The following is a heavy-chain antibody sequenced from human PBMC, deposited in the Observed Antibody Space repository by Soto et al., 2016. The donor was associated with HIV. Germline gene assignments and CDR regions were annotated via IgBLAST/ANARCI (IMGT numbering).Heavy chain of an antibody. V-gene: IGHV4-34*02. CDR3: ARRFDYYDSSTYYYERAFDI. CDR1: GGSFSDYY. Sequence: QVQLQQWGAGLLKPSETLSLTCAVYGGSFSDYYWSWIRQPPEKGLEWIGEINPSGSAKHNPSLKSRLSISVDTSKNQVSLKLSSVTAADTAVYYCARRFDYYDSSTYYYERAFDIWGQGTMVTSLQ. CDR2: INPSGSA. D-gene: IGHD3-22*01. J-gene: IGHJ3*02.